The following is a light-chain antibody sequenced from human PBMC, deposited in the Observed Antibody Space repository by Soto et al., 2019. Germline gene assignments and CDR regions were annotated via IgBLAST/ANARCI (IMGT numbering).Light chain of an antibody. CDR1: SFNIGNNY. CDR2: DSN. CDR3: ATWDSSLTGEV. J-gene: IGLJ2*01. V-gene: IGLV1-51*01. Sequence: QSVLTQPPSVSEAPGQKVTISGSGSSFNIGNNYVSWFQQLPGTAPKLLIYDSNKRPSGIPDRFSGSKSGTSATLDITGLQTGDEADYYCATWDSSLTGEVFGGGTKLTVL.